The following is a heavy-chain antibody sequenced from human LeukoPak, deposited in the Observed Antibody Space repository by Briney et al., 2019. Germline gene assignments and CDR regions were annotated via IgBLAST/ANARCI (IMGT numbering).Heavy chain of an antibody. J-gene: IGHJ5*02. Sequence: PGGSLRLSCAASGFTFSSYSMNWVRQAPGKGLEWVSSISSSSSSYIYYADSVEGRFTISRDNAKNSLYLQMNSLRAEDTAVYYCAREVVAARNWFDPWGQGTLVTVSS. D-gene: IGHD2-15*01. V-gene: IGHV3-21*01. CDR2: ISSSSSSYI. CDR1: GFTFSSYS. CDR3: AREVVAARNWFDP.